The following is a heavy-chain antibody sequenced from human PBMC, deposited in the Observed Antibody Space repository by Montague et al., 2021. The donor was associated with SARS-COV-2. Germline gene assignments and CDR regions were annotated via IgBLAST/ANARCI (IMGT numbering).Heavy chain of an antibody. CDR3: ARLAPERHCSVATCSPH. CDR2: TYYSGSA. Sequence: SETLSLTCTVSGASNNAYYWTWIRQPLGKGLEYIGFTYYSGSANYNPSLKSRVTISVDKSKNQFSLTLTSATAADTAMYYCARLAPERHCSVATCSPHWGQGILVTVSS. V-gene: IGHV4-59*01. D-gene: IGHD2-2*01. CDR1: GASNNAYY. J-gene: IGHJ4*02.